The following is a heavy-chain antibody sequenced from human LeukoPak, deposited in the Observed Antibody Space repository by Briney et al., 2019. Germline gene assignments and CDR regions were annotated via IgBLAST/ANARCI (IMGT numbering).Heavy chain of an antibody. CDR1: GFTYSTYV. J-gene: IGHJ4*02. D-gene: IGHD1-1*01. CDR2: ISGSGGST. CDR3: AKDSGAIALLEIFDY. V-gene: IGHV3-23*01. Sequence: PGGSLSLLCAASGFTYSTYVMTWVRQAPGKGLEWVSGISGSGGSTYYADSVKGRFTISRDNSKSTLYLQMNSLRAEDTALYYCAKDSGAIALLEIFDYWGQGTLVTVSS.